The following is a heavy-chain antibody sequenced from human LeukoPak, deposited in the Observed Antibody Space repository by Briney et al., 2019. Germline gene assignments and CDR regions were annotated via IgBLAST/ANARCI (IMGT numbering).Heavy chain of an antibody. CDR2: TAGADDVR. CDR1: GLTFSDYL. J-gene: IGHJ6*02. CDR3: ATYIQRPPGMDV. D-gene: IGHD2-15*01. Sequence: GVSLRLSCAVSGLTFSDYLMIWVRQAPEKGLEWVAVTAGADDVRQFADSVKGRCTISTDNSKKTVYLEMNSLRAEATALYFCATYIQRPPGMDVWGQGKTVTVSS. V-gene: IGHV3-23*01.